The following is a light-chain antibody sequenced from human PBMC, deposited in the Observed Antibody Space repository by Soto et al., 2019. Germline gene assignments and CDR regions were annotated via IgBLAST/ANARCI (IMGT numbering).Light chain of an antibody. CDR1: QSVSSY. CDR2: DAS. CDR3: QQRSSWPLT. J-gene: IGKJ1*01. Sequence: EIVLTQSPATLSLSPGERATLSCRASQSVSSYLAWFQQIPGQAPRLLMYDASNRATGIPARFSGSGSVTDFTLTISRLEPDGFAIYYCQQRSSWPLTFGQGTKVESK. V-gene: IGKV3-11*01.